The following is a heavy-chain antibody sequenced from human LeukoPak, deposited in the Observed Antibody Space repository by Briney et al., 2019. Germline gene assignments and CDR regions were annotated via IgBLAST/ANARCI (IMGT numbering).Heavy chain of an antibody. CDR3: ARDTSEWFGELSGPDAFDI. CDR1: GGSISGDY. D-gene: IGHD3-10*01. Sequence: PSETLSLTCTVSGGSISGDYWSWIRQPAGKGLEWIGRIYTSGSTNYNPSLKSRVTMSVDTSRNQFSLKLSSVTAADTAVYYCARDTSEWFGELSGPDAFDIWGQGTMVTVSS. CDR2: IYTSGST. V-gene: IGHV4-4*07. J-gene: IGHJ3*02.